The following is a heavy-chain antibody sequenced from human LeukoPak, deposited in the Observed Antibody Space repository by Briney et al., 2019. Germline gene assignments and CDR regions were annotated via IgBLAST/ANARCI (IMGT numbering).Heavy chain of an antibody. CDR3: ARAYGSFDY. CDR1: GGSISSSSYY. Sequence: PSETLSLTCTVSGGSISSSSYYWGWIRQPPGKGLEWIGSIHYNGSTYYNPSLKSRVTISVDTSKNQFSLKLSSVTAADTAVYYCARAYGSFDYWGQGTLVTVSS. V-gene: IGHV4-39*07. CDR2: IHYNGST. D-gene: IGHD3-10*01. J-gene: IGHJ4*02.